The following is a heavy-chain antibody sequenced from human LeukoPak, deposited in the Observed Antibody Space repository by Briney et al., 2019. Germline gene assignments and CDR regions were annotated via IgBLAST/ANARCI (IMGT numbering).Heavy chain of an antibody. CDR1: GFAVSSNF. CDR2: IYDGTGDT. D-gene: IGHD3-10*01. V-gene: IGHV3-53*01. CDR3: ARGLGSGTYTDYYMDV. Sequence: GGSLRLSCAISGFAVSSNFMSWVRQAPGKGLEWVSLIYDGTGDTYYADSVKGRFTISRVTSKNTLYLQMNSLRAEDTAVYYCARGLGSGTYTDYYMDVWGKGTTVTVSS. J-gene: IGHJ6*03.